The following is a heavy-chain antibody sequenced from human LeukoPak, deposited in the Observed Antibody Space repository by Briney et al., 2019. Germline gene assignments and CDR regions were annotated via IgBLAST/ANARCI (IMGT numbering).Heavy chain of an antibody. J-gene: IGHJ3*02. CDR2: IKQDGSEK. Sequence: PGGSLRVSCAASGFTFSSYWMSWVRQAPGKGLEWVANIKQDGSEKYYVDSVKGRFTISRDNAKNSLYLQMNSLRAEDTAVYYCASQDSSSWYFGRAFDIWGQGTMVTVSS. CDR3: ASQDSSSWYFGRAFDI. D-gene: IGHD6-13*01. CDR1: GFTFSSYW. V-gene: IGHV3-7*01.